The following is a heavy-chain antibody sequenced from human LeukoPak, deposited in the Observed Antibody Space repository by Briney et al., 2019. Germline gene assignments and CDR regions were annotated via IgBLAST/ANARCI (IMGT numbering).Heavy chain of an antibody. V-gene: IGHV1-2*02. CDR1: GYTFTDYY. CDR3: ARDFYSSGYYAGQ. D-gene: IGHD3-22*01. CDR2: SNPKSGGT. J-gene: IGHJ4*02. Sequence: ASVKVSCKASGYTFTDYYVHWVRQVPGQGFEWMGWSNPKSGGTNYAQRFQGRVTMTRDTSISTVYMELRRLRVDDTAVYYCARDFYSSGYYAGQWGQGTLVTVSS.